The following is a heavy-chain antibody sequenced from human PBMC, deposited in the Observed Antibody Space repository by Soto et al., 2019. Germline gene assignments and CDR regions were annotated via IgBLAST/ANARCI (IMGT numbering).Heavy chain of an antibody. CDR1: GFSFSIYA. CDR3: AKKGLHPGYNNWFDS. D-gene: IGHD3-9*01. V-gene: IGHV3-23*01. CDR2: IGDDGSET. Sequence: EVQLLESGGGLIQPGGSLTLSCVASGFSFSIYAMTWVRQAPGRGLEWVSTIGDDGSETRYADSVKGRFIISRDNPKNTLYLQMNSLGAEDTAVYYCAKKGLHPGYNNWFDSWGQGILVAVSS. J-gene: IGHJ5*01.